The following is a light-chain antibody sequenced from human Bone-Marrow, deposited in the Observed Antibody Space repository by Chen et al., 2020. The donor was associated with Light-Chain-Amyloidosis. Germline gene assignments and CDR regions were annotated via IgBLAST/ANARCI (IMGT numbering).Light chain of an antibody. J-gene: IGKJ2*01. CDR2: LAS. CDR1: HSLMQNNGYNF. V-gene: IGKV2-28*01. CDR3: MQTLQPLRT. Sequence: IVMTQSPLSLAVTPGESASISCTSNHSLMQNNGYNFLDWYLQKPGQSPQLLIYLASDRASGLPDRVSGRGSGKDFTLKINSVEADDVGVYFCMQTLQPLRTFGQGTKLEI.